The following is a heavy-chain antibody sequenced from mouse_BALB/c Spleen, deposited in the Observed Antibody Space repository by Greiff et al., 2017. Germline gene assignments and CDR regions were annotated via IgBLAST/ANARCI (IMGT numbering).Heavy chain of an antibody. J-gene: IGHJ4*01. CDR1: GISITTGNYR. CDR2: IYYSGTI. D-gene: IGHD2-1*01. Sequence: EVKLQESGPGLVKPSQTVSLTCTVTGISITTGNYRWSWIRQFPGNKLEWIGYIYYSGTITYNPSLTSRTTITRDTSKNQFFLEMNSLTAEDTATYYCARDNGNWAMDYWGQGTSVTVSS. V-gene: IGHV3-5*02. CDR3: ARDNGNWAMDY.